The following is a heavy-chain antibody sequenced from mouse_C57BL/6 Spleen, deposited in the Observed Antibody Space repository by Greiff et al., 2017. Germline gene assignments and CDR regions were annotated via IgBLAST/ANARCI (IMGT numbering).Heavy chain of an antibody. D-gene: IGHD1-1*01. V-gene: IGHV1-52*01. CDR2: IDPSDSET. Sequence: QVQLQQPGAELVRPGSSVKLSCKASGYTFTSYWMHWVKQRPIQGLEWIGNIDPSDSETHYNQKFKDKATLTVYKSSSTSYMQLSSLTSEDSAVYYCARESSSYVGWYFDVWGTGTTVTVSS. CDR1: GYTFTSYW. J-gene: IGHJ1*03. CDR3: ARESSSYVGWYFDV.